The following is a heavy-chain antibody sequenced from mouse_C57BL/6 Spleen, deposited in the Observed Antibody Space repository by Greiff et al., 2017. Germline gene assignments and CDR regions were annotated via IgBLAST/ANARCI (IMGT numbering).Heavy chain of an antibody. D-gene: IGHD1-1*01. CDR3: TVITTVVAKGDY. CDR2: IDPETGGT. V-gene: IGHV1-15*01. CDR1: GYTFTDYE. J-gene: IGHJ2*01. Sequence: VKLMESGAELVRPGASVTLSCKASGYTFTDYEMHWVKQTPVHGLEWIGAIDPETGGTANNQKFKGKAILTADKSSSPAYMELRSLTSEDATVYYCTVITTVVAKGDYWGQGTTLTVSS.